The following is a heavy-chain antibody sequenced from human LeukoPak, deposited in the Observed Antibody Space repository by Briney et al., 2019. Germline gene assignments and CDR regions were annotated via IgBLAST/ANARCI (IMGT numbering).Heavy chain of an antibody. CDR3: VRDHYYDSSGYTFGY. V-gene: IGHV4-4*02. J-gene: IGHJ4*02. Sequence: PSETLSLTCAVSGASISSGDWWSWVRQPPGKGLEWIGEIHHSGTSIYNPSLTSRVTISADKSKNQFSLKVTSVTAADTAVYYCVRDHYYDSSGYTFGYWGQGTLVTVSS. CDR1: GASISSGDW. CDR2: IHHSGTS. D-gene: IGHD3-22*01.